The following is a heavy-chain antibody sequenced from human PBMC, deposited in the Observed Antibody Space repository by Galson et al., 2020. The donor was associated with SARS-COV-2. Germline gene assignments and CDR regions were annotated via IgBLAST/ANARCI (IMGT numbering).Heavy chain of an antibody. CDR1: GYFFTSNW. V-gene: IGHV5-51*01. J-gene: IGHJ4*02. Sequence: GESLKISCKGSGYFFTSNWIGWVRQVPGKGLEWKGIIYPADSYPRYSPSFQGQVTLSADKSINTAYLQWSSLKASDTAMYYCAMRPQLPPATDWGQGTLVTVSS. D-gene: IGHD2-2*01. CDR3: AMRPQLPPATD. CDR2: IYPADSYP.